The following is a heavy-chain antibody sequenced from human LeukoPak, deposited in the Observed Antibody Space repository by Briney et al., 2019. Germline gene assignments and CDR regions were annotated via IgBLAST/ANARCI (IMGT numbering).Heavy chain of an antibody. CDR3: ARWVVARRNFDY. J-gene: IGHJ4*02. Sequence: SQTLSLTCAVSGVSISSGGYSWSWIRQPPGKGLEWIGYIYHSGSTYYNPSLKSRVTISVDRSKNQFSLKLSSVTAADTAVYYCARWVVARRNFDYWGQGTLVTVSS. CDR1: GVSISSGGYS. CDR2: IYHSGST. D-gene: IGHD5-12*01. V-gene: IGHV4-30-2*01.